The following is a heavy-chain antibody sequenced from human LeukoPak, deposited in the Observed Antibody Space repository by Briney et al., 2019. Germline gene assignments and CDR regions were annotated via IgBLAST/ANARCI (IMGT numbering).Heavy chain of an antibody. CDR3: ARAAAPTNYFDY. Sequence: SETLSLTCTVSGYSIRDGYYWGWIRQPPGKGLEWIGSLYSSGTSYYNPSLTTRVSMSVDTSNNQFSLEVNSVTAADTAVFYCARAAAPTNYFDYWGQGILVTVSS. V-gene: IGHV4-38-2*02. CDR2: LYSSGTS. D-gene: IGHD6-13*01. J-gene: IGHJ4*02. CDR1: GYSIRDGYY.